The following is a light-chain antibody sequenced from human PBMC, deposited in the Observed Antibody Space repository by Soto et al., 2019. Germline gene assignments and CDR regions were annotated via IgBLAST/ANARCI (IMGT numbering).Light chain of an antibody. V-gene: IGKV3-20*01. CDR2: GAS. Sequence: EIVLTQSPGTLSFSPGEIATLSFRASQSVSSSYLAWYQQKPGQAPRLLIYGASSRATGIPARFSGSGSGTDFTITISRLEPEDFAVYYCQQYGSSPWTVGQATKVEIK. CDR1: QSVSSSY. CDR3: QQYGSSPWT. J-gene: IGKJ1*01.